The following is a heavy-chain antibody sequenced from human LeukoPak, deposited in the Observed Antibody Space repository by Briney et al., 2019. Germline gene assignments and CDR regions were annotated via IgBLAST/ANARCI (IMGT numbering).Heavy chain of an antibody. J-gene: IGHJ6*02. Sequence: ASVKVSCKASGYTFTSYGISWVRQAPGQGLEWMGWISAYNGNTNYAQKLQGRVTMTTDTSTSTAYMELRSLRSDDTAVYYCARVTYSSGWPHYYYYYGMDVWGQGTTVTVSS. CDR3: ARVTYSSGWPHYYYYYGMDV. V-gene: IGHV1-18*01. D-gene: IGHD6-19*01. CDR1: GYTFTSYG. CDR2: ISAYNGNT.